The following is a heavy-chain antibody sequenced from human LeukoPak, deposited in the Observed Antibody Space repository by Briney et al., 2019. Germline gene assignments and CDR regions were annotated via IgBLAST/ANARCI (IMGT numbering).Heavy chain of an antibody. CDR1: GFTFSSYE. V-gene: IGHV3-48*03. CDR3: ARDLLTPGAFDI. Sequence: GGSLRLSCAASGFTFSSYEMNWVRQAPGKGLEWVSYISSSGSTIYCADSVKGRFTIYRDNAKNSLYLQMNSLRAEDTAVYYCARDLLTPGAFDIWGQGTMVTVSS. D-gene: IGHD1-14*01. J-gene: IGHJ3*02. CDR2: ISSSGSTI.